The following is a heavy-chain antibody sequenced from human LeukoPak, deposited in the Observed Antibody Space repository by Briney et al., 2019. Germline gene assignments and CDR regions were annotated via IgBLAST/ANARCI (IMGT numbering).Heavy chain of an antibody. CDR1: GFTFSSYG. CDR3: AKDRGSSSWYAAYDY. D-gene: IGHD6-13*01. J-gene: IGHJ4*02. V-gene: IGHV3-30*18. CDR2: ISYDGSNK. Sequence: GGSLRLSCAASGFTFSSYGMHWVRQAPGKGLEWVAVISYDGSNKYYADSVKGRFTISRDNSKNTLYLQMNSLRAEDTAVYYCAKDRGSSSWYAAYDYWGQGTLVTVSS.